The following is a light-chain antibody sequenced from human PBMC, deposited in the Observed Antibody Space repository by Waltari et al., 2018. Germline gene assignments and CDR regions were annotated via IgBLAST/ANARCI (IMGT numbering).Light chain of an antibody. Sequence: SSELSQDPAVSVALGQTVRITCQVDSLRRSYARWCRQKPGPSPVLLIYGKNNLPSGIPDRFSASSSGNTASLTISGVRAEDEGDYYCNSREISGDVIFGGGTKLTVL. V-gene: IGLV3-19*01. CDR2: GKN. J-gene: IGLJ2*01. CDR3: NSREISGDVI. CDR1: SLRRSY.